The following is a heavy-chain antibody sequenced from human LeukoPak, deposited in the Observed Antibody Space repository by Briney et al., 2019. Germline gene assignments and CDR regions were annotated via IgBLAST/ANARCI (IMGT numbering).Heavy chain of an antibody. CDR1: GYTFTGYY. CDR3: ARGPNQNRASWQQLVPSWFDP. Sequence: ASVKVSCEASGYTFTGYYMHWVRQAPGQGLEWMGWINPNSGGTNYAQKFQGWVTMTRDTSISTAYMELSRLRSDDTAVYYCARGPNQNRASWQQLVPSWFDPWGQGTLVTVSS. J-gene: IGHJ5*02. CDR2: INPNSGGT. D-gene: IGHD6-13*01. V-gene: IGHV1-2*04.